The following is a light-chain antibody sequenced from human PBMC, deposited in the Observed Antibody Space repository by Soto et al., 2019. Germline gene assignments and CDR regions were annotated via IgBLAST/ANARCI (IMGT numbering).Light chain of an antibody. CDR1: QSVGES. CDR2: GPS. V-gene: IGKV3-20*01. J-gene: IGKJ1*01. CDR3: QQYGGSPRT. Sequence: GLTQSPGTLSLSPGERATLSCRASQSVGESLAWYQQKPGQAPRLLIYGPSTRATGIPDRFSGSGSGTAFTLTITRLEPEDFAVYYCQQYGGSPRTFGRGTKVELK.